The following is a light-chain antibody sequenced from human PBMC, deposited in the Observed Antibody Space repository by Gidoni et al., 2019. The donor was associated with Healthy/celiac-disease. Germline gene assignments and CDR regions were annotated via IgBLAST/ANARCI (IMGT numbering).Light chain of an antibody. Sequence: EIVMTQSPATLSVSPGERATLSCRASQSVGSNLAWYQQKPGQAPRLLIYGASTRATGIPARFSGSGSGTEFTLTISSLQSEDFAVYYCQQYNNWPRTFGQXTKVDIK. V-gene: IGKV3-15*01. CDR3: QQYNNWPRT. CDR1: QSVGSN. CDR2: GAS. J-gene: IGKJ1*01.